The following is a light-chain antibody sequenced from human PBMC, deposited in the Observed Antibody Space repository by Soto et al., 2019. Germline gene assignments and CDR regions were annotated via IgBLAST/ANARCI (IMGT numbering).Light chain of an antibody. CDR2: GAS. Sequence: EIVLTQSPGTLSLSPGERATLSCRASQSVSSTYVGWYQQKPGRAPRLLIFGASSRATGIPDRFSGSGSGTDFTLTISRLEPEDFAAYYCQHYGSSPTTFGQGTKVDI. V-gene: IGKV3-20*01. J-gene: IGKJ1*01. CDR3: QHYGSSPTT. CDR1: QSVSSTY.